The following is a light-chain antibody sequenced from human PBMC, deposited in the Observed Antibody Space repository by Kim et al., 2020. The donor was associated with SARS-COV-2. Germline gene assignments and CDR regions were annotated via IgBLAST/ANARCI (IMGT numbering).Light chain of an antibody. Sequence: EIVLTQSPGTLSFSPGERVTLSCRASQSVSSSHLAWYQQKPGQAPRLLIYGASSRATGTPDRFSGSGSGTDFTLTISRLEPEDFAVYYCQHYGGSTRTFGQGTKVDIK. CDR2: GAS. V-gene: IGKV3-20*01. CDR3: QHYGGSTRT. J-gene: IGKJ1*01. CDR1: QSVSSSH.